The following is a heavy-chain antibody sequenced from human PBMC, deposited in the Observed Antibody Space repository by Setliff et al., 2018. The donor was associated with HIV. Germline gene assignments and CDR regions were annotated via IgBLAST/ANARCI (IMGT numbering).Heavy chain of an antibody. CDR1: GYTFTTYP. D-gene: IGHD6-19*01. CDR3: ARNQGDSSGWYAGDF. V-gene: IGHV1-46*01. CDR2: INTSGGSA. J-gene: IGHJ4*01. Sequence: ASVKVSCKASGYTFTTYPMHWVRQAPGQGLEWMGVINTSGGSAGYAEKFRGRVTMTRDTSTNTVYMDLRNLRSEDTAVYYCARNQGDSSGWYAGDFWGHGTLVTDSS.